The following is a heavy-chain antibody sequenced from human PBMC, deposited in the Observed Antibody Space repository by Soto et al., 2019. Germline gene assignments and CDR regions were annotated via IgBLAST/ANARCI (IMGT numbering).Heavy chain of an antibody. J-gene: IGHJ4*02. Sequence: GGSLRVSCAASGFTVSSNYMSWVRQAPGKGLEWVSVIYSGGSTYYADSVKGRFTISRDNSKNTQYLQMSSLTAEDTAVYYCVKGEYYYDTTGYYPFDHWGQGTLVTVSS. CDR3: VKGEYYYDTTGYYPFDH. V-gene: IGHV3-66*01. CDR2: IYSGGST. D-gene: IGHD3-22*01. CDR1: GFTVSSNY.